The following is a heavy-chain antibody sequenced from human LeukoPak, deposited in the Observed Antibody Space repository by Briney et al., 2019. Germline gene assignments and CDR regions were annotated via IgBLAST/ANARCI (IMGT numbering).Heavy chain of an antibody. CDR2: IIPIFGRA. J-gene: IGHJ4*02. CDR1: GGTFSSLT. V-gene: IGHV1-69*13. Sequence: SVKVSCKASGGTFSSLTINWVRQAPGQGLEWMGGIIPIFGRANYAQKFQGRVTITADDSTSTAYMELSSLRSEDTAVYYCADLVYCSSSSCYEPFNQTWGQGTLVTVSP. CDR3: ADLVYCSSSSCYEPFNQT. D-gene: IGHD2-2*01.